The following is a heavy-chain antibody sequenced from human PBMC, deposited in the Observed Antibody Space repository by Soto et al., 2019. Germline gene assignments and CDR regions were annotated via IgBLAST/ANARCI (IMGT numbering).Heavy chain of an antibody. D-gene: IGHD4-17*01. J-gene: IGHJ6*03. CDR1: GGSISSYY. CDR3: ARGTVTIYYYYYYYMDV. V-gene: IGHV4-59*01. Sequence: SETLSLTCTVSGGSISSYYWSWIRQPPGKGLEWIGYIYYSGSTNYNPSLKSRVTISVDTSKNQFSLKLSSVTAADTAVYYCARGTVTIYYYYYYYMDVWGKGTTVTVSS. CDR2: IYYSGST.